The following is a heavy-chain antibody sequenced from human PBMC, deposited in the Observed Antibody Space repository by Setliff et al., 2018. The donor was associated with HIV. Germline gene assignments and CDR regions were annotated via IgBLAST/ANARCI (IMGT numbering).Heavy chain of an antibody. V-gene: IGHV3-7*01. J-gene: IGHJ6*02. Sequence: GGSLRLSCAASGFMFGVDWMSWVRQAPGKGLEWVANIKPDGSEKDYVDSVKGRFTISRDNAKNSLYLQMNSLRAEDSAVYYCAKDPNSSWHVGFYNYGMDVWGQGTTVTVSS. CDR3: AKDPNSSWHVGFYNYGMDV. CDR1: GFMFGVDW. CDR2: IKPDGSEK. D-gene: IGHD6-13*01.